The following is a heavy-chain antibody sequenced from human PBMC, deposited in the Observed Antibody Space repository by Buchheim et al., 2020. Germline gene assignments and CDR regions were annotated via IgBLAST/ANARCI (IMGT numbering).Heavy chain of an antibody. CDR1: GFTFSSYE. Sequence: EVQLVESGGGLVQPGGSLRLSCAASGFTFSSYEMNWVRQAPGKGLEWVSYISSSGSTIYYADSVKGRFTISRDNAKNSLYLQMNSLRAEDTAVYYCARRLGDPYYYDNRGYSAAAFDYWGQGTL. V-gene: IGHV3-48*03. CDR3: ARRLGDPYYYDNRGYSAAAFDY. D-gene: IGHD3-22*01. J-gene: IGHJ4*02. CDR2: ISSSGSTI.